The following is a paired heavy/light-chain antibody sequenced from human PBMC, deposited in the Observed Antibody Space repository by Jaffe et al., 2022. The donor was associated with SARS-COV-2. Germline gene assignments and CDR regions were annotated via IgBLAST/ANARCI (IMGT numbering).Light chain of an antibody. CDR1: QSVSSN. V-gene: IGKV3-15*01. CDR2: GTS. CDR3: QQYNKWPPYT. Sequence: EIVMTQSPATLSVSPGERATLSCRASQSVSSNLAWYQRKPGQPPRLLIYGTSTRATGIPARFSGSGSGTEFTLTISSLQSEDFAVYYCQQYNKWPPYTFGQGTKLEIK. J-gene: IGKJ2*01.
Heavy chain of an antibody. CDR2: ISSSGSTV. Sequence: EVQVVESGGGLVQPGGSLRLSCAASGFTFSSYDMNWVRQAPGKGLEWVSYISSSGSTVFYADSVRGRFTISRDNAKNSLYLQMNSLRPEDTAVYYCAREEGDIRGAFDIWGQGTMVTVSS. V-gene: IGHV3-48*01. CDR3: AREEGDIRGAFDI. J-gene: IGHJ3*02. D-gene: IGHD3-9*01. CDR1: GFTFSSYD.